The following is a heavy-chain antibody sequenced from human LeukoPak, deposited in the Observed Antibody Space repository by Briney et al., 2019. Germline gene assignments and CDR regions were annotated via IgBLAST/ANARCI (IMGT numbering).Heavy chain of an antibody. CDR1: GFTFNSYW. J-gene: IGHJ4*02. CDR3: ARDAPAGGKPEYFFDY. V-gene: IGHV3-7*01. Sequence: GGSLRLSCAVSGFTFNSYWMSWVRQAPGKGLEWVAHIKRDGSEKYYVDSVKGRFTISRDNAKNSLYLQMNSLRVEDTAVYYCARDAPAGGKPEYFFDYWGQGTLVTVSS. CDR2: IKRDGSEK.